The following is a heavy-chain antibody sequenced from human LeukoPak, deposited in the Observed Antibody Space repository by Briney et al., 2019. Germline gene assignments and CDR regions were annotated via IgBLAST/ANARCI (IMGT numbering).Heavy chain of an antibody. CDR3: ARDHVAPTPIDY. V-gene: IGHV3-23*01. D-gene: IGHD5-12*01. Sequence: GGSLRLSCAASGYSFNAYAMSWVRQAPGKGLEWVSSITGDGNTIIYADSVKGRFTISRDNAKNTLYLEMNSLSVEDTAVYYCARDHVAPTPIDYWGQGILVTVSS. CDR2: ITGDGNTI. J-gene: IGHJ4*02. CDR1: GYSFNAYA.